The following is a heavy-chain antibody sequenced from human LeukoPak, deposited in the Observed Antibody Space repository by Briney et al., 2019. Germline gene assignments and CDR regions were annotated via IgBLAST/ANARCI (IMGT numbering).Heavy chain of an antibody. CDR1: GYSFVSYW. Sequence: GESLKISCKGSGYSFVSYWIGWVRQMPEKGLEWIGLIYPGDSDTRYSPSFQGQVTISADKSISTAYLQWSSLKASDSAVYYCARSLTASWVDYWGQGTLVTASS. CDR3: ARSLTASWVDY. CDR2: IYPGDSDT. V-gene: IGHV5-51*01. J-gene: IGHJ4*02. D-gene: IGHD2-21*02.